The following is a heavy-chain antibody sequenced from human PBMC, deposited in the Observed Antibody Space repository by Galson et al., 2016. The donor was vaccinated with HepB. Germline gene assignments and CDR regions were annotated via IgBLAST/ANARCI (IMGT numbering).Heavy chain of an antibody. CDR3: TRGGLEPFDY. CDR2: INPDASTI. D-gene: IGHD1-1*01. J-gene: IGHJ4*02. V-gene: IGHV3-74*01. CDR1: GFTFSTYS. Sequence: CAASGFTFSTYSMNWVRQAPGKGLMWVSRINPDASTINYADSVRGRFTISRDNARSTLYLQMNSLRVEDTGVYYCTRGGLEPFDYWGQGILVTVSS.